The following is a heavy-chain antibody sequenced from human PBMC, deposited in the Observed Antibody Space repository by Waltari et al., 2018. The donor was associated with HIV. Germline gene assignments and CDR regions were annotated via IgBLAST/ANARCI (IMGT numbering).Heavy chain of an antibody. D-gene: IGHD3-10*01. Sequence: EVQLVESGGGLVQPGGSLRLSCAASGFTFSCYWMPWVGQAPGKGLEWVANIKQDGSEKYYVDSVNGRFTISRDNAENSLYLQMNSLRAEDTAVYYCARGGFYGSGSKVNWGQGTLVTVSS. CDR3: ARGGFYGSGSKVN. J-gene: IGHJ4*02. CDR2: IKQDGSEK. V-gene: IGHV3-7*04. CDR1: GFTFSCYW.